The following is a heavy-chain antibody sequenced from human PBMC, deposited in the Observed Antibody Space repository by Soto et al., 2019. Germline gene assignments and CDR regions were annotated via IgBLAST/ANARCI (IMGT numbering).Heavy chain of an antibody. J-gene: IGHJ6*02. CDR1: GGSISSGGYS. CDR2: IYHSGST. D-gene: IGHD2-8*02. V-gene: IGHV4-30-2*01. Sequence: PSETLSLTCAVSGGSISSGGYSWSWIRQPPGKGLEWIGYIYHSGSTYYNPSLKSRVTISVDRSKNQFSLKLSSVTAADTAVYYCARAQEPGYYYGMDVWGQGTTVTVSS. CDR3: ARAQEPGYYYGMDV.